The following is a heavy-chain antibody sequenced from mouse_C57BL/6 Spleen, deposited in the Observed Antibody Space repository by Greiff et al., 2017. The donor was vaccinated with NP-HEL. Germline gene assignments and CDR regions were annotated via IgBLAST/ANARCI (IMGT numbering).Heavy chain of an antibody. CDR3: AREDGYYRYFDV. CDR1: GFTFSDYG. CDR2: ISSGSSTI. V-gene: IGHV5-17*01. Sequence: EVKVVESGGGLVKPGGSLKLSCAASGFTFSDYGMHWVRQAPEKGLEWVAYISSGSSTIYYADTVKGRFTISRDNAKNTLFLQMTSLRSEDTAMYYCAREDGYYRYFDVWGTGTTVTVSS. D-gene: IGHD2-3*01. J-gene: IGHJ1*03.